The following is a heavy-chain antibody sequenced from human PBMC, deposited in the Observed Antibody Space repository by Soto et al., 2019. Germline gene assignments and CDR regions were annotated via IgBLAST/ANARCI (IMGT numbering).Heavy chain of an antibody. CDR3: ARGEAVSGERENWFDP. Sequence: PSETLSLTCTVSGVSISSYYWSWIRQPPGKGLEWIGYISLSGSTSYNPSLKSRVTISRDTSKNQFFLKLTSVTAADTAVYYCARGEAVSGERENWFDPWGRGTLVTVSS. J-gene: IGHJ5*02. CDR1: GVSISSYY. V-gene: IGHV4-59*01. CDR2: ISLSGST. D-gene: IGHD6-25*01.